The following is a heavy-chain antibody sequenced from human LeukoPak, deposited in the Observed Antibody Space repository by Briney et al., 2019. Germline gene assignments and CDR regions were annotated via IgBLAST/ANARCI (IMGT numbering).Heavy chain of an antibody. CDR3: ATARITIFGVVIDY. Sequence: ASVEVSCTASGYTFTSYVISWVRQAPGQGLEWVGWISAYNGNTNYAQKLQGRVTMTTDTSTSTAYMELRSLRSDDTAVYYCATARITIFGVVIDYWGQGTLVTVSS. J-gene: IGHJ4*02. CDR2: ISAYNGNT. D-gene: IGHD3-3*01. CDR1: GYTFTSYV. V-gene: IGHV1-18*01.